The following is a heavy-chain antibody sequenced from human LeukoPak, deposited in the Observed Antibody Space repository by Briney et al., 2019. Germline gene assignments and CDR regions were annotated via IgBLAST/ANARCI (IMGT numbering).Heavy chain of an antibody. Sequence: ASVKVSCKASGYTFTGYYMHWVRQAPGQGLEWMGWTNPNSGGTNYAQKFQGRVTMTRDTSISTAYMELSRLRSDDTAVYYCARQLDCSSTSCYLDYWGQGTLVTVSS. D-gene: IGHD2-2*01. V-gene: IGHV1-2*02. CDR1: GYTFTGYY. J-gene: IGHJ4*02. CDR2: TNPNSGGT. CDR3: ARQLDCSSTSCYLDY.